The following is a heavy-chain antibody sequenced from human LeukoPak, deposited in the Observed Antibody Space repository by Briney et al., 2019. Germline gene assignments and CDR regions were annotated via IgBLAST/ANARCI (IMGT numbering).Heavy chain of an antibody. V-gene: IGHV1-2*02. D-gene: IGHD3-10*01. CDR3: ASTAGYYGSGSHRSNYYYYYMDV. CDR1: GYTFTGYY. J-gene: IGHJ6*03. Sequence: GASVKVSCKASGYTFTGYYMHWVRQAPGQGLEWMGWINPNSGGTNYAQKFQGRVTMTRDTSISTAYTELSRLRSDDTAVYYCASTAGYYGSGSHRSNYYYYYMDVWGKGTTVTVSS. CDR2: INPNSGGT.